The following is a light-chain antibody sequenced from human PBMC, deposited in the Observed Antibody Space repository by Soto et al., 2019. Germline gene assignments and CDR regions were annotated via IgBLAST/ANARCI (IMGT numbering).Light chain of an antibody. CDR3: QQYSSFWT. CDR2: KAS. CDR1: QSISNW. Sequence: DIQMTQSPSTLSASVGDRVTITCRASQSISNWLAWYQQKPGKAPKLLMYKASSLESEVPSRFSGSASGTEFTLTISSLQPDDSATYYCQQYSSFWTFGQGTKVEI. V-gene: IGKV1-5*03. J-gene: IGKJ1*01.